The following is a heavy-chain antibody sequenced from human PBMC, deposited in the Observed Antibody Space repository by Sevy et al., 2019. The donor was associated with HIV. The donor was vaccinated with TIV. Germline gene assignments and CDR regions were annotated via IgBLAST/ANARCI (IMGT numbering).Heavy chain of an antibody. J-gene: IGHJ4*02. V-gene: IGHV1-8*01. Sequence: ASVKVSCKTSGYTFTSYDINWVRQATGQGLEWMGYMNPNTGYTGYAQKFQGRFTMTRDTSISTAYMELRSLRSEDTAVYYCARVRREEFAVWGQGTLVTVS. CDR3: ARVRREEFAV. D-gene: IGHD1-1*01. CDR2: MNPNTGYT. CDR1: GYTFTSYD.